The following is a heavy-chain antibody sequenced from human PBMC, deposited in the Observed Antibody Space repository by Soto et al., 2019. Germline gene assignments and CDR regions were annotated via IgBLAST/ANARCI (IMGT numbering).Heavy chain of an antibody. CDR1: GYSFTSYW. CDR2: IYPGDSDT. J-gene: IGHJ6*02. Sequence: GESLKISCKGPGYSFTSYWIGWVRQMPGKGLEWMGIIYPGDSDTRYSPSFQGQVTISADKSISTAYLQWSSLKASDTAMYYCASYSSSPTTSYYYYYYGMDVWGQGTTVTVSS. D-gene: IGHD6-6*01. V-gene: IGHV5-51*01. CDR3: ASYSSSPTTSYYYYYYGMDV.